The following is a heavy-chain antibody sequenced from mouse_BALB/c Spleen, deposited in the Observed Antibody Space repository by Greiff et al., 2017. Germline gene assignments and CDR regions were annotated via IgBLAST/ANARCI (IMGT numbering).Heavy chain of an antibody. CDR2: ISSGGST. CDR1: GFTFSSYA. V-gene: IGHV5-6-5*01. Sequence: EVQGVESGGGLVKPGGSLKLSCAASGFTFSSYAMSWVRQTPEKRLEWVASISSGGSTYYPDSVKGRFTISRDNARNILYLQMSSLRSEDTAMYYCARGRAYYRYDNYAMDYWGQGTSVTVSS. J-gene: IGHJ4*01. D-gene: IGHD2-14*01. CDR3: ARGRAYYRYDNYAMDY.